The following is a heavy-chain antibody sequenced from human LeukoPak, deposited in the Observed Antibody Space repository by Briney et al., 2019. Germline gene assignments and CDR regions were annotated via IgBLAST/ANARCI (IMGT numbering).Heavy chain of an antibody. D-gene: IGHD3-3*01. J-gene: IGHJ3*02. V-gene: IGHV1-18*01. Sequence: ASVKVSCKASGYTFTRYGMSWVRQAPGQGLEWMGWISGSNGNTNYAQKLQGRVTMTTDTSTSTAYMELRSLRSDDTAVYYCARDPDRSHYDFWSGYCTPRAFDIWGQGTMVTVSS. CDR3: ARDPDRSHYDFWSGYCTPRAFDI. CDR1: GYTFTRYG. CDR2: ISGSNGNT.